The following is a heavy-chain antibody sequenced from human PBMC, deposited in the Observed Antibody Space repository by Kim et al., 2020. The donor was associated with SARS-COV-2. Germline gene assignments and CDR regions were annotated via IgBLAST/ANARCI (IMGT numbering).Heavy chain of an antibody. CDR3: AKDTGQWLVPGMDV. Sequence: DSVRGRFTSSRDNSKNTLYLKMNSLRAEDTAVYYCAKDTGQWLVPGMDVWGQGTTVTVSS. J-gene: IGHJ6*02. V-gene: IGHV3-30*02. D-gene: IGHD6-19*01.